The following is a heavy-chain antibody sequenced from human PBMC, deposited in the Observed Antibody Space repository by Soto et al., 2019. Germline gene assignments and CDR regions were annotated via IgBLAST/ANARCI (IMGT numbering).Heavy chain of an antibody. CDR3: ARERGGSYFYAY. V-gene: IGHV4-4*02. CDR1: GGSISSSNW. J-gene: IGHJ4*02. CDR2: IYHSGST. Sequence: QVQLQESGPGLVKPSGTLSLTCAVSGGSISSSNWWSWVRQPPGKGLEWIGEIYHSGSTNYNPSFKSRVTILIDKSKNHFSLRLTSGTAADTAVYYCARERGGSYFYAYWGQGTLVTVSS. D-gene: IGHD1-26*01.